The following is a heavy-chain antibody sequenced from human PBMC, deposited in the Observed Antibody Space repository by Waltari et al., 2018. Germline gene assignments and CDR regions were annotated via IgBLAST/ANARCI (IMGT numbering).Heavy chain of an antibody. J-gene: IGHJ6*02. CDR1: GFTFNHFW. CDR2: IKPDGSAK. Sequence: EVQMVESGGGLVQPGGSLRLSCAASGFTFNHFWMDWVRQVPGKGLEGVANIKPDGSAKNYVDSVKGRFTIFRDNTKNSLYLQMNSLRAEDTAIYYCSESLNVWGPGTTVTVSS. CDR3: SESLNV. V-gene: IGHV3-7*01.